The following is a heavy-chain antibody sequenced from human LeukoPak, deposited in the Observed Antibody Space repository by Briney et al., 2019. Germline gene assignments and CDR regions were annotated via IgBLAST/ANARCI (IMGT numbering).Heavy chain of an antibody. Sequence: GGSLRLSCAVSGFTFSDYYMSWIRQAPGEGLEWVSYISGSGSVIKYADSVKGRLIISRDNAKNSLYLQMNSLRAEDTAVYYCARSYFGYYFDYWGQGTLVTVSS. CDR3: ARSYFGYYFDY. J-gene: IGHJ4*02. V-gene: IGHV3-11*01. CDR1: GFTFSDYY. D-gene: IGHD3-10*01. CDR2: ISGSGSVI.